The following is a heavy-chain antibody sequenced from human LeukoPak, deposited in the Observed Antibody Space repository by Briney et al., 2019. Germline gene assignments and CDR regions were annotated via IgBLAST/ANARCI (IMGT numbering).Heavy chain of an antibody. CDR3: AKDGRRITFGGVIEPDY. CDR2: ISGSGGNT. V-gene: IGHV3-23*01. D-gene: IGHD3-16*02. Sequence: PGGSLSLSCAASGFTFSSYAMSWVRHAPGEGLEWVSNISGSGGNTYYTDSVKGRFTISRDNSKNMLFLQMNSLRAKGTAVYYCAKDGRRITFGGVIEPDYWGQGTLVTVSS. J-gene: IGHJ4*02. CDR1: GFTFSSYA.